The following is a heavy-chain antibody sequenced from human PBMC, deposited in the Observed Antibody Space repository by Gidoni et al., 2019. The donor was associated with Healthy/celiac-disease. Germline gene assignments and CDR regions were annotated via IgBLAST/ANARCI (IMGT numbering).Heavy chain of an antibody. D-gene: IGHD1-26*01. CDR2: ISYDGSNK. J-gene: IGHJ6*02. CDR1: GFTFSSYG. V-gene: IGHV3-30*18. Sequence: QVQLVESGGGVVQPGRSLRLSCAASGFTFSSYGMHWVRQAPGKGLEWVAVISYDGSNKYYADSVKGRFTISRDNSKNTLYLQMNSLRAEDTAVYYCAKDGTWLGELLSFFYGMDVWGQGTTVTVSS. CDR3: AKDGTWLGELLSFFYGMDV.